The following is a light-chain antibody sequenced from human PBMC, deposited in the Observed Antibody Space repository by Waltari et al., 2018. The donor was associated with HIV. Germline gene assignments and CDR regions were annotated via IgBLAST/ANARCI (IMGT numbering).Light chain of an antibody. CDR1: LSNIGRTA. Sequence: RIVISCSGDLSNIGRTAVSWYKHSPGRAPRLLIDGNNERPSEVPDRFSGSKSGSSASLAISGLQSEDEGDYFCAAWDDGLSGVIFGGGTRLTV. CDR2: GNN. J-gene: IGLJ2*01. V-gene: IGLV1-47*01. CDR3: AAWDDGLSGVI.